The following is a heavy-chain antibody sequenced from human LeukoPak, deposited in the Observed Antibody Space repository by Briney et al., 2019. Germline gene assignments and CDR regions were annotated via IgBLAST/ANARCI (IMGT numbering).Heavy chain of an antibody. D-gene: IGHD3-22*01. CDR3: AKAHYYDSSGYYGVVSPLVYYGMDV. J-gene: IGHJ6*02. Sequence: PGGSLRLSCAASGFTFSSFAMSWVRQAPGKGLEWVSAISGSGVSTYYADSVKGRFTISSDNSKNTLYLQMNSLRAEDTAVYYCAKAHYYDSSGYYGVVSPLVYYGMDVWGQGTTVTVSS. CDR1: GFTFSSFA. CDR2: ISGSGVST. V-gene: IGHV3-23*01.